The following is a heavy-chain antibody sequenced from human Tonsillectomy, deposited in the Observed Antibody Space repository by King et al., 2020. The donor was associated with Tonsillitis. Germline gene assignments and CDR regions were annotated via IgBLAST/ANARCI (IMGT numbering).Heavy chain of an antibody. V-gene: IGHV3-23*04. CDR2: ISGSGSST. Sequence: VQLVESGGGLVQPGGSLRLSCGASRFTFSSYAMSWVRQAPGKGLEWVSSISGSGSSTYYADSVRSRFIISRDSSKDTLYLQMNSLRVEDTAVYCCAKSPSSGWFWFYGMDVWGQGTTVTVSS. CDR3: AKSPSSGWFWFYGMDV. D-gene: IGHD6-19*01. J-gene: IGHJ6*02. CDR1: RFTFSSYA.